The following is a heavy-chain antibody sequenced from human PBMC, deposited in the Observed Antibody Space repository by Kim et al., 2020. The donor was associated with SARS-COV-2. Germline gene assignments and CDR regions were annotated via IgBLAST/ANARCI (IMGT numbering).Heavy chain of an antibody. D-gene: IGHD4-17*01. CDR2: ISYDGSNK. CDR3: ARAPTDYGDYASDY. V-gene: IGHV3-30-3*01. J-gene: IGHJ4*02. Sequence: GGSLRLSCAASGFTFSSYAMHWVRQAPGKGLEWVAVISYDGSNKYYADSVKGRFTISRDNSKNTLYLQMNSLRAEDTAVYYCARAPTDYGDYASDYWGQGTLVTVSS. CDR1: GFTFSSYA.